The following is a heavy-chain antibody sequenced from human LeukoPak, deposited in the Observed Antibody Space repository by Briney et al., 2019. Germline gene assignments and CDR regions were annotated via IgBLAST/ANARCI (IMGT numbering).Heavy chain of an antibody. V-gene: IGHV4-59*01. D-gene: IGHD2-2*01. CDR2: IYYSGST. Sequence: PSETLSLTCTVSGGSISSYHWSWIRQPPGKGLECIGYIYYSGSTNYNPSLKSRVTISVDTSKNQFSLKLSSVTAADTAVYYCARDRYCSSTSCYGGLDPWGQGTLVTVSS. J-gene: IGHJ5*02. CDR1: GGSISSYH. CDR3: ARDRYCSSTSCYGGLDP.